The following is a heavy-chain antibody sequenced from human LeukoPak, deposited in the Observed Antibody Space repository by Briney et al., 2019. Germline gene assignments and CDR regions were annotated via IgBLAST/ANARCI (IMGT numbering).Heavy chain of an antibody. CDR1: GFTFSSYS. CDR2: ISSSSSYI. J-gene: IGHJ4*02. V-gene: IGHV3-21*04. D-gene: IGHD2-2*01. Sequence: KPGGSLRLSCAASGFTFSSYSMNWVRQAPGKGLEWVSSISSSSSYIYYADSVKGRFTISRDNSKNTVYLQMNSLRAEDTAVYYCAKDPYGTRYFDYWGQGTLVTVSS. CDR3: AKDPYGTRYFDY.